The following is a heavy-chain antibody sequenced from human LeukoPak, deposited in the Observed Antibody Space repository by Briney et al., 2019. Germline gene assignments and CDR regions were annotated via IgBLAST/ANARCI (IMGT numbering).Heavy chain of an antibody. D-gene: IGHD2-2*01. CDR2: INHSGST. CDR3: ARGMSRGCSSTSCPRVSWFDP. V-gene: IGHV4-34*01. Sequence: PSETLSLTCAVYGGSFSGYYWSWIRQPPGKGLEWIGEINHSGSTNYNPSLKSRVTISVDTSKNQFSLKLSSVTAADTAVYYCARGMSRGCSSTSCPRVSWFDPWGQGTLVTVSS. CDR1: GGSFSGYY. J-gene: IGHJ5*02.